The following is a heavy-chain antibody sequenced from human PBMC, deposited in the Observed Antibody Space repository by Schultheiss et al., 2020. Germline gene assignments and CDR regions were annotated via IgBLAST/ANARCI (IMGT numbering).Heavy chain of an antibody. J-gene: IGHJ6*03. V-gene: IGHV3-33*01. CDR2: IWYDGSNK. D-gene: IGHD2-15*01. Sequence: GGSLRLSCAASGFTFSSFGMHWVRQAPGKGLEWVAVIWYDGSNKYYADSVKGRFTISRDNSKNTLYLQMNSLRAEDTAVYYCARRQRNRTHCSGGSCYPNYYYYYMDVWGKGTTVTVSS. CDR3: ARRQRNRTHCSGGSCYPNYYYYYMDV. CDR1: GFTFSSFG.